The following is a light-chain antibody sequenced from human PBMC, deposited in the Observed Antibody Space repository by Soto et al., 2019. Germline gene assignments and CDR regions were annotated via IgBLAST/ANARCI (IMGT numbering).Light chain of an antibody. CDR1: QSVSSSY. CDR2: GAS. CDR3: QQYGSSPPLT. J-gene: IGKJ4*01. Sequence: EIVLTQSPGTLSLPPGERATLSCRASQSVSSSYVAWYQQTPGQAPRLLIYGASSRATGIPDRFSGSGAGTDFTLTISRLEPEDFAVYYCQQYGSSPPLTFGGGTKVEIK. V-gene: IGKV3-20*01.